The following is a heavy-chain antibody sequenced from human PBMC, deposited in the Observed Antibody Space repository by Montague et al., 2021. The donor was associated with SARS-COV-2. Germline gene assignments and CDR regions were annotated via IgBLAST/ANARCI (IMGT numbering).Heavy chain of an antibody. J-gene: IGHJ4*02. D-gene: IGHD6-13*01. V-gene: IGHV3-74*01. CDR2: INSDGSST. Sequence: SLRLSCAASGFTFSSYWMHWVRQAPGKGLVWVSRINSDGSSTSCADSVKGRFTISRDNAKNTLYLQMSSLRAEDTAVYYCARDLEGIAAAGTGGFDYWGQGTLVTVSS. CDR1: GFTFSSYW. CDR3: ARDLEGIAAAGTGGFDY.